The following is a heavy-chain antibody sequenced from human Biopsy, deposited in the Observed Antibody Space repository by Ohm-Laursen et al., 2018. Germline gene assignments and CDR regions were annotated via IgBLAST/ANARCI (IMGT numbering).Heavy chain of an antibody. V-gene: IGHV3-9*01. CDR1: GFKFDDYG. D-gene: IGHD3-9*01. J-gene: IGHJ3*01. Sequence: SLRLSCTASGFKFDDYGMNWVRQVPGKGLEWVSRISWNSGSIGYVDSVKGRFTISRDNAKNSLYLQMNSPKAEDTALYYWPRGSYDIGTGYHYDVFDFWGRGTLVTVSS. CDR3: PRGSYDIGTGYHYDVFDF. CDR2: ISWNSGSI.